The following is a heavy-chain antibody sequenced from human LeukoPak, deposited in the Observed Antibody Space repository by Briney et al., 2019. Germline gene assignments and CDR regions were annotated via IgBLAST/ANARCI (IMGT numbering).Heavy chain of an antibody. J-gene: IGHJ4*02. CDR3: ARDSRERTYYDYVWGSYRYYFFDY. D-gene: IGHD3-16*02. CDR1: GGSISSSSYY. Sequence: SETLSLTCTVSGGSISSSSYYWGWIRQPPGKGLEWIGSIYYSGSTYYNPSLKSRVAISVDTSKNQSSLKLSSVTAADTAVYYCARDSRERTYYDYVWGSYRYYFFDYWGQGTLVTVSS. CDR2: IYYSGST. V-gene: IGHV4-39*07.